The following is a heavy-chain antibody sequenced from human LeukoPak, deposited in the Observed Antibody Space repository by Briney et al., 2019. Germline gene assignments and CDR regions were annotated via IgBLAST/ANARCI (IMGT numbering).Heavy chain of an antibody. J-gene: IGHJ4*02. CDR2: IYWDDDK. V-gene: IGHV2-5*02. CDR1: GFSLYSCGVG. Sequence: ESGPTLVNPTQTLTLTCTFSGFSLYSCGVGVGWIRQPPGKALEWLAVIYWDDDKRYNPSLRSRLTMSKDASKSQVFLVMSNMDPVDTATYYCAHRRPGHLTGCDNSYFDNWGPGTLVTVSS. D-gene: IGHD1-1*01. CDR3: AHRRPGHLTGCDNSYFDN.